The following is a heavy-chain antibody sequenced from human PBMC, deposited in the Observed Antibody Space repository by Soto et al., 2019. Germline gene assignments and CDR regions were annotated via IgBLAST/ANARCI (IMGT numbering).Heavy chain of an antibody. D-gene: IGHD5-18*01. V-gene: IGHV4-61*01. CDR3: ARRYGPCFDY. J-gene: IGHJ4*02. CDR1: GGSLSREIYF. Sequence: ASEDRCLPSTGSGGSLSREIYFLGRVRQAPGKGLEWIGYIYYSGSTNYNPSLKSRVTISVDTSKNQFSLKLSSVTAADTAVYYCARRYGPCFDYWGQGTLVTVSS. CDR2: IYYSGST.